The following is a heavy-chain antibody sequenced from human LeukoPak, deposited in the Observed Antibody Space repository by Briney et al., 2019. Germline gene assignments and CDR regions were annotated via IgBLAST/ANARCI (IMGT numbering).Heavy chain of an antibody. CDR2: IYHSGST. V-gene: IGHV4-38-2*02. Sequence: SETLSLTCTVSGYSISSDYYWGWIRQPPGRGLEWIGTIYHSGSTYYNPSLKSRVTISVDTSKNQFSLKLSSVTAADTAVYYCARHISSGYYYPSDYWGQGTLVTVSS. CDR1: GYSISSDYY. CDR3: ARHISSGYYYPSDY. J-gene: IGHJ4*02. D-gene: IGHD3-22*01.